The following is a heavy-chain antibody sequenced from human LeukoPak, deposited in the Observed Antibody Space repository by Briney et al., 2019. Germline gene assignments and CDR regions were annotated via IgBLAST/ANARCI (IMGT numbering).Heavy chain of an antibody. J-gene: IGHJ3*02. CDR2: ISGSGST. D-gene: IGHD3-9*01. Sequence: QTGGSLRLSCAASGFTFSSSGMSWVRQAPGKGLEWVSSISGSGSTYYADSVKGRFTISRDNSKNTLYLQMNSLRAEDTAVYYCARVDRNLDAFDIWGQGTMVTVSS. V-gene: IGHV3-23*01. CDR1: GFTFSSSG. CDR3: ARVDRNLDAFDI.